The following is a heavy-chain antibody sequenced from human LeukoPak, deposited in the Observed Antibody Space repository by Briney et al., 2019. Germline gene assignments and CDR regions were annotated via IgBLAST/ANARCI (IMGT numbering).Heavy chain of an antibody. J-gene: IGHJ4*02. CDR3: AKHSGSYFIYYVDS. CDR2: ISGSAYNT. V-gene: IGHV3-23*01. CDR1: GFTFSSYG. D-gene: IGHD1-26*01. Sequence: GGSLRLSCAASGFTFSSYGMSWVRQAPGKGLEWVSTISGSAYNTYYADSVKGRFTISRDNSANTLYLQMNSLRAEDTALYYCAKHSGSYFIYYVDSWGQGTPLTVSS.